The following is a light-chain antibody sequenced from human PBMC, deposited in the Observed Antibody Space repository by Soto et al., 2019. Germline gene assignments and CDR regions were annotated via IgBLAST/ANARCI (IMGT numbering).Light chain of an antibody. J-gene: IGLJ2*01. V-gene: IGLV1-40*01. Sequence: QAVVTQPPSVSGAPGQRVTISCTGSSSDIGAGSDVHWYQHLPGTAPKLLIYDNTNRPSGVPDRFSGSNSGTSASLAITGLQAEDEADYYCQSYDTSLSGPVVFGGGTKLTVL. CDR1: SSDIGAGSD. CDR2: DNT. CDR3: QSYDTSLSGPVV.